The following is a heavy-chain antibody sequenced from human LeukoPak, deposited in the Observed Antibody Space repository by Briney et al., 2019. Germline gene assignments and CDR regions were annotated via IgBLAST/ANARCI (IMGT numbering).Heavy chain of an antibody. CDR2: IWYDGSNK. D-gene: IGHD3-9*01. CDR1: GFTVSSYS. Sequence: GRSLTLSCAASGFTVSSYSMHWVRQAPGKGLEWVAVIWYDGSNKYYADSVKGRFTISRDNSKNTLYLQMNSLRAEDTAVYYCAGQTTPHPDYDILVGSGWVDLRGQGTLVTVSS. CDR3: AGQTTPHPDYDILVGSGWVDL. V-gene: IGHV3-33*01. J-gene: IGHJ5*02.